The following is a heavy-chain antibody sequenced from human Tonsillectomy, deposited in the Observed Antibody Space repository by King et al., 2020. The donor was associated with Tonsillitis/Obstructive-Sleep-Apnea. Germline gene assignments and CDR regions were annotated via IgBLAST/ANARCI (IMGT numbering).Heavy chain of an antibody. CDR2: FYYSGST. J-gene: IGHJ5*02. D-gene: IGHD2-2*01. V-gene: IGHV4-59*08. Sequence: QLQESGPGLVKPSETLSLTCTVSGGSINTYSWSWIRQPPGKGLEWIGDFYYSGSTNHNPSLRSRLTISVDTSKNQFSLRLSSVTAADTAVYYCARPLVPTEGWFDPGGQGTLVTVSS. CDR1: GGSINTYS. CDR3: ARPLVPTEGWFDP.